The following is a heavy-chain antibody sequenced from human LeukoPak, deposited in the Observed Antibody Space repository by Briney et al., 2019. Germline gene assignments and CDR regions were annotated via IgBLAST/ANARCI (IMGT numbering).Heavy chain of an antibody. Sequence: GGSLRLSXVASGFTFCSYGMHWVRQSPGKGLEWLAVIWYDGSNKNYADSVKGRFTISRDNSKNTLYLQMNSLRAEDTAVYYCAKDSNESLDYWGQGTLVTVSS. CDR1: GFTFCSYG. CDR2: IWYDGSNK. D-gene: IGHD2-2*01. CDR3: AKDSNESLDY. V-gene: IGHV3-33*06. J-gene: IGHJ4*02.